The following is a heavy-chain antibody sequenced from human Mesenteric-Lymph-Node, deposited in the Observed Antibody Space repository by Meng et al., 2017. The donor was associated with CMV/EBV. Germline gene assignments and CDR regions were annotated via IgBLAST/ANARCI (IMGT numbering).Heavy chain of an antibody. CDR1: GGSVSSSYYY. CDR3: ARGGRYQVPTDY. D-gene: IGHD2-2*01. V-gene: IGHV4-39*07. CDR2: IHYTGNT. Sequence: SETLSLTCSVSGGSVSSSYYYGCWIRQPPGKGLEWIGYIHYTGNTYYNPSLKSRVSISVDTSNNHFSLKLSSVTAADTAVYYCARGGRYQVPTDYWGQGALVTVSS. J-gene: IGHJ4*02.